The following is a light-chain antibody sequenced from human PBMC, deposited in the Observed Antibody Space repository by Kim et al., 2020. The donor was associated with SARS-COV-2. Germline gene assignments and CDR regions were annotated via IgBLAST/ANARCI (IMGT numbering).Light chain of an antibody. Sequence: SPGERVTLSCRASQSVSSSYLAWYQQKPGQAPRLLIYGASSRATGIPDRFSGSGSGTDFTLTINRLEPEDFALYYCQQYGSSRWTFGQGTKVDIK. CDR3: QQYGSSRWT. V-gene: IGKV3-20*01. CDR1: QSVSSSY. J-gene: IGKJ1*01. CDR2: GAS.